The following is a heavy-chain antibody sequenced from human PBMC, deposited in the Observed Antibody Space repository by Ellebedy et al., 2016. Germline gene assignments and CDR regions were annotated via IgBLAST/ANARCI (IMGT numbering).Heavy chain of an antibody. Sequence: ASVKVSCKASGYTFTSNGISWVRQAPGQGLEWMGWISAYYGSTNYAQKFQGRVTMTRDTSTSTAYMELRRLRSDDTAVYYCTREVGWAATGDWGQGTLVTVSS. CDR2: ISAYYGST. D-gene: IGHD6-13*01. V-gene: IGHV1-18*04. CDR3: TREVGWAATGD. J-gene: IGHJ4*02. CDR1: GYTFTSNG.